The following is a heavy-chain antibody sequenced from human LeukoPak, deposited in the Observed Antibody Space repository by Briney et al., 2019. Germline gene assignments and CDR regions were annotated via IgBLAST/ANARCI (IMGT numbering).Heavy chain of an antibody. V-gene: IGHV4-38-2*01. D-gene: IGHD5-24*01. CDR3: AREDGYNDY. J-gene: IGHJ4*02. CDR1: GYSISSGYY. Sequence: PSETLSLTCAVSGYSISSGYYWGWIRQPPGKGLEWIGRIYTSGSTNYNPSLKSRVTISVDTSKNQFSLKLSSVTAADTAVYYCAREDGYNDYWGQGTLVTVSS. CDR2: IYTSGST.